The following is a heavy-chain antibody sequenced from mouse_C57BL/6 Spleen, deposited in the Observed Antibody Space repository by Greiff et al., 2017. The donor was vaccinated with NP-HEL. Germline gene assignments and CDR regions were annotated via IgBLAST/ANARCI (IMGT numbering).Heavy chain of an antibody. J-gene: IGHJ2*01. Sequence: QVQLQQPGAELVKPGASVKLSCKASGYTFTSYWMHWVKQRPGQGLEWIGMIHPNSGSTNYNEKFKSKATLTVDKSSSTAYMQLSSLTSEDSAVYYCARSGVATEGSDYWGQGTTLTGSS. D-gene: IGHD1-1*01. CDR3: ARSGVATEGSDY. CDR1: GYTFTSYW. CDR2: IHPNSGST. V-gene: IGHV1-64*01.